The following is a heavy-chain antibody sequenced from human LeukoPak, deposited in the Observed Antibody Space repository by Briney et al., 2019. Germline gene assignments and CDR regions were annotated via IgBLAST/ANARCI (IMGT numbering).Heavy chain of an antibody. CDR3: ARGLGYSRIDY. J-gene: IGHJ4*02. D-gene: IGHD4-11*01. Sequence: GGSLRLSCAASGFTVSSNYMSWVCQAPGKGLEWVSVIYSGGSTYYADSVKGRFTISRHNSKNTLYLQMNSLRAEDTAVYYCARGLGYSRIDYWGQGTLVTVSS. V-gene: IGHV3-53*04. CDR2: IYSGGST. CDR1: GFTVSSNY.